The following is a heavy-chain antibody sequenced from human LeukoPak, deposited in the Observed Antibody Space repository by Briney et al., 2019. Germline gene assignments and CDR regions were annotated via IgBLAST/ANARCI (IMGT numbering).Heavy chain of an antibody. Sequence: SETLSLTCTVSGGSISSSSYYWGWIRQPPGKGLEWIGSIYYSESTYYNPSLKSRVTISVDTSKNQFSLKLSSVTAADTAVYYCARRALRKQYYYDSSGYYYPYYYYYMDVWGKGTTVSVSS. J-gene: IGHJ6*03. V-gene: IGHV4-39*01. CDR1: GGSISSSSYY. D-gene: IGHD3-22*01. CDR3: ARRALRKQYYYDSSGYYYPYYYYYMDV. CDR2: IYYSEST.